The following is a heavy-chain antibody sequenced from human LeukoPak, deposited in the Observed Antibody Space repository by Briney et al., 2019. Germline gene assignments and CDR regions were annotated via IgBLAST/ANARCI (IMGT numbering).Heavy chain of an antibody. D-gene: IGHD3-22*01. CDR3: ARRSGGSSGYYAFDY. J-gene: IGHJ4*02. CDR2: IYYSGST. Sequence: SETLSLTCTVSGGSISSYYWSWIRQPPGKGLEWIGYIYYSGSTNYNPSLKSRVTISLDTSKNQFSLKLSSVTAADTAVYYCARRSGGSSGYYAFDYWGQGTLVTVSS. CDR1: GGSISSYY. V-gene: IGHV4-59*08.